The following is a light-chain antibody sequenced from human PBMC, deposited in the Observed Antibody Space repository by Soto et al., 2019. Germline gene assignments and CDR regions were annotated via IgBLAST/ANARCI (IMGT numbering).Light chain of an antibody. CDR1: QTITNW. CDR2: EAS. CDR3: LQYDNWPPWT. V-gene: IGKV1-5*01. J-gene: IGKJ1*01. Sequence: DIQMTQSPSILSASVGDRVPITRRSSQTITNWLAWYQQKPAKAPKLLIYEASTLQSGVPSRFSGRGSATEFTLTISSLQPEDFALYYCLQYDNWPPWTFGQGTKVDIK.